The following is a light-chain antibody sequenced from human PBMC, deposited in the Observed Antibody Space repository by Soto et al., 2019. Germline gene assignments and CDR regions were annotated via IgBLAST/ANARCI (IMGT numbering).Light chain of an antibody. V-gene: IGKV3-15*01. CDR3: QQSNNWPWT. Sequence: EIVLTQSPGTLSVSPGARAPLSCRASQSVSGKLAWYQQKPGQAPRLLIYDASTRATGIPARFSGSGSGTEFTLTISSLQSEDFAVYYCQQSNNWPWTFGQGTKVDIK. CDR2: DAS. CDR1: QSVSGK. J-gene: IGKJ1*01.